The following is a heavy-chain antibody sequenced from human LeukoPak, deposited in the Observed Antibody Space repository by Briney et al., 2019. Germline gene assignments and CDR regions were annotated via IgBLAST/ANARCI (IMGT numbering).Heavy chain of an antibody. CDR3: ARETINYFDY. CDR1: GDSVSTDSAA. V-gene: IGHV6-1*01. D-gene: IGHD4/OR15-4a*01. CDR2: TYYRSKWYF. J-gene: IGHJ4*02. Sequence: SQTLSLTCAISGDSVSTDSAAWNWIRQSPSRGLEWLGRTYYRSKWYFGYAVSVQSRITINPDTSKNQFSLQLSSVTPEDTAVYFCARETINYFDYWGQGTLVTVSS.